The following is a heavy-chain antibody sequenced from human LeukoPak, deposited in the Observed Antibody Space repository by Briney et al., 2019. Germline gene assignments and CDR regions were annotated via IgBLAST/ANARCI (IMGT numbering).Heavy chain of an antibody. CDR1: GFTFSSYG. D-gene: IGHD6-13*01. CDR2: IRYDGSNK. J-gene: IGHJ4*02. CDR3: AKDSKVRIAAAGTGY. V-gene: IGHV3-30*02. Sequence: GGSLRLSCAASGFTFSSYGMHWVRQAPGKGLEWVAFIRYDGSNKYYADSVKGRFTISRDNSKYTLYLQMNSLRAEDTAVYYCAKDSKVRIAAAGTGYWGQGTLVTVSS.